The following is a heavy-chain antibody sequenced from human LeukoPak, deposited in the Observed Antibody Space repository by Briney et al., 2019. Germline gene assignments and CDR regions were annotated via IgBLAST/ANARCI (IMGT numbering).Heavy chain of an antibody. J-gene: IGHJ4*02. D-gene: IGHD2-21*02. Sequence: GGSLRLSCAASGFTFSSYAMHWVRQAPGKGLEWVAVISYDGSNKYYADSVKGRFTISGDNSKNTLYLQMNSLRAEDTAVYYCARSRTIWVVTATVDYWGQGILVTVSS. CDR2: ISYDGSNK. V-gene: IGHV3-30-3*01. CDR1: GFTFSSYA. CDR3: ARSRTIWVVTATVDY.